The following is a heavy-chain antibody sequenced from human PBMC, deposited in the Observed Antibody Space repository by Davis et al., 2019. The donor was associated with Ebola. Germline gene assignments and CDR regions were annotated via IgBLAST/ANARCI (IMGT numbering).Heavy chain of an antibody. CDR3: AKDAEDGSGNWFFDF. J-gene: IGHJ2*01. CDR1: GFTFSRHS. D-gene: IGHD5-24*01. V-gene: IGHV3-48*02. Sequence: GESLKISCGASGFTFSRHSMNWVRQAPGKGLEGIAFISSGGHDTYYADSVRGRFTISRDNAKNLLYLQLNSLRDEDTALYYCAKDAEDGSGNWFFDFRGRGALVTVSS. CDR2: ISSGGHDT.